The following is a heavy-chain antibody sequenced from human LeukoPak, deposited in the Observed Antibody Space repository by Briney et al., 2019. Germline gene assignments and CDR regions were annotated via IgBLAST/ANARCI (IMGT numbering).Heavy chain of an antibody. Sequence: SETLSLACNVSGGSISSGSYVWGWVRQPPGKGLEWIGRIYYSGNTYYHPSLKSRVNISVDTSKTQFSLKLPSVNAADTAVYYCARIYCSSTTCYFPSWFDPWGQGTLVTVSS. CDR2: IYYSGNT. J-gene: IGHJ5*02. CDR1: GGSISSGSYV. D-gene: IGHD2-2*01. CDR3: ARIYCSSTTCYFPSWFDP. V-gene: IGHV4-39*01.